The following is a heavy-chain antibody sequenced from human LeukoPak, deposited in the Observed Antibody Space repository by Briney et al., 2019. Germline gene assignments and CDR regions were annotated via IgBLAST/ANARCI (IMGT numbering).Heavy chain of an antibody. J-gene: IGHJ6*02. V-gene: IGHV4-59*08. Sequence: PSETLSLTCTVSGGSISSYYWSWIRQPPGKGLEWIGYIYYSGSTNYNPSLKSRVTISVDTSKNQFSLKLSSVTAADTAVYYYARQRLSTMVRGVTTSYYYYGMDVWGQGTTVTVSS. D-gene: IGHD3-10*01. CDR2: IYYSGST. CDR1: GGSISSYY. CDR3: ARQRLSTMVRGVTTSYYYYGMDV.